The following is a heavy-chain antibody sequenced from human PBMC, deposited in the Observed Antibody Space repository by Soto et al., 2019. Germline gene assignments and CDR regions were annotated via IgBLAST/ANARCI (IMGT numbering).Heavy chain of an antibody. J-gene: IGHJ4*02. V-gene: IGHV4-4*02. CDR3: ARARSTWTLYYFDS. D-gene: IGHD6-13*01. CDR2: VYHSGDT. CDR1: GGSINSSYW. Sequence: QVQLQESDPGLVKPSGTLSLTCAVSGGSINSSYWWSWVRQPPGKGLEWIGEVYHSGDTNYTPSLQSRVTISVDKSRNQFSLKLSSVTAADTAVYYCARARSTWTLYYFDSWGQETLVTVSS.